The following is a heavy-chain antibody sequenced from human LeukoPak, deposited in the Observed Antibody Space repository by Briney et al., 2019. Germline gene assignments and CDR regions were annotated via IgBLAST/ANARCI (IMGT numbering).Heavy chain of an antibody. D-gene: IGHD5-18*01. CDR3: ARGPGGYADYYYYMDV. J-gene: IGHJ6*03. CDR2: MNPDTGNT. V-gene: IGHV1-8*01. CDR1: GYTFTSYE. Sequence: ASVKVSCKASGYTFTSYEINWVRQATGQGLEWMGWMNPDTGNTGYAQKFQGRVTMTRNTSISTAYMELSSLRSEDTAVYYCARGPGGYADYYYYMDVWGKGTTVTVSS.